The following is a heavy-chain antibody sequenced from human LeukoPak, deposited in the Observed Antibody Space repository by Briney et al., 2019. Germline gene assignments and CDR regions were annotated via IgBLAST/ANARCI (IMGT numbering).Heavy chain of an antibody. CDR1: GGSISSSSYY. Sequence: SETLSLTCTVSGGSISSSSYYWGWIRQPPGKGLEWIGSIYYSGSTYYNPSLKSRVTISVDTSKNQFSLKLSSVTAADTAVYSCARRIVVVTATKNAFDIWGQGTMVTVSS. D-gene: IGHD2-21*02. CDR3: ARRIVVVTATKNAFDI. J-gene: IGHJ3*02. CDR2: IYYSGST. V-gene: IGHV4-39*01.